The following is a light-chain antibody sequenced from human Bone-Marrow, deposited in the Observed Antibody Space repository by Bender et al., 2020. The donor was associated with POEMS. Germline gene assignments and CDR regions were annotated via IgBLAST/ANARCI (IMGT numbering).Light chain of an antibody. Sequence: QSVLTQPPSASGTPGQRVTISCSGGSSNIGAHAVNWYQHLPGTAPKLLIYSSHRRPSEVPDRFSGSRSGTSASLAISGLQSEDEADYFCASYTDTSTLVVFGGGTTLTVL. CDR2: SSH. CDR1: SSNIGAHA. CDR3: ASYTDTSTLVV. V-gene: IGLV1-44*01. J-gene: IGLJ2*01.